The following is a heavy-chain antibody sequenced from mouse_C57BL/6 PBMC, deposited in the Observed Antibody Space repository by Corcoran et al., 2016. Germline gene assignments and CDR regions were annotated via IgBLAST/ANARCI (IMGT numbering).Heavy chain of an antibody. Sequence: EVQLQQSGPELVKPGASVKISCKASGYTFTDYYMNWVKQSHGKSLEWIGDINPNNGGTSYNQKFKGKATLTVDKSSSTAYMELRSLTSEDSAVYYCATTVVAPAYWGQGTLVTVSA. CDR1: GYTFTDYY. CDR2: INPNNGGT. J-gene: IGHJ3*01. CDR3: ATTVVAPAY. D-gene: IGHD1-1*01. V-gene: IGHV1-26*01.